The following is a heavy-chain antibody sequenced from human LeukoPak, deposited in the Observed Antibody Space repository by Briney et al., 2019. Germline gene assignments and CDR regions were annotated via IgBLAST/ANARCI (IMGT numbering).Heavy chain of an antibody. Sequence: GSLRLSCVVSGFNFDNFAMHWVRQPLGKGLEWVAVISHDGRTKYYADSMKGRFTISRDNARNSLYLQMNSVRAEDTALYYCAKEAGQDYGALDAFDVWGQGTMVTVSS. CDR2: ISHDGRTK. CDR1: GFNFDNFA. V-gene: IGHV3-30*04. D-gene: IGHD4-17*01. CDR3: AKEAGQDYGALDAFDV. J-gene: IGHJ3*01.